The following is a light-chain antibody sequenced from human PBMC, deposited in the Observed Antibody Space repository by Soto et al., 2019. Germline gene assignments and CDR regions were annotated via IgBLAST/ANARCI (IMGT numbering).Light chain of an antibody. CDR3: QQLNSHPRT. CDR1: QAIFNY. J-gene: IGKJ2*01. Sequence: DIQLTQSPIFLSASVGDRVTISCRASQAIFNYLACYQQQPGKAPKLLIFGASTLQSGVPSRFSGSGSGTEFTLTISSLQPEDFATYYCQQLNSHPRTFGQGTKLEIK. V-gene: IGKV1-9*01. CDR2: GAS.